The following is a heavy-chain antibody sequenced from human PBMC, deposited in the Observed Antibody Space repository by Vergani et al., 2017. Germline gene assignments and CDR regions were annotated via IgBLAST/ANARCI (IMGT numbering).Heavy chain of an antibody. CDR1: GFTFSSYA. CDR2: ISYDGSNK. CDR3: AREGRWDWDY. J-gene: IGHJ4*02. V-gene: IGHV3-30*04. Sequence: QVQLVESGGGVVQPGRSLRLSCADSGFTFSSYAMHWVRQAPGKGLEWVAVISYDGSNKYYADSVKGRFTISRDNSKNTLYLQMNSLRAEDTAVYYCAREGRWDWDYWGQGTLVTVSS. D-gene: IGHD3/OR15-3a*01.